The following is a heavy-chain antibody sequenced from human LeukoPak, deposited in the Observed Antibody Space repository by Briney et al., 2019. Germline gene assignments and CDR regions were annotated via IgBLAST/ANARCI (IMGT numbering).Heavy chain of an antibody. J-gene: IGHJ4*02. CDR2: IKQDGSEK. CDR3: LYYDFWSGYYTFDY. Sequence: PGGSLRLSCAASGFTFSSYGMHWVRQAPGKGLEWVANIKQDGSEKYYVDSVKGRFTISRDNAKNSLYLQMNSLRAEDTAVYYCLYYDFWSGYYTFDYWGQGTLVTVSS. V-gene: IGHV3-7*01. CDR1: GFTFSSYG. D-gene: IGHD3-3*01.